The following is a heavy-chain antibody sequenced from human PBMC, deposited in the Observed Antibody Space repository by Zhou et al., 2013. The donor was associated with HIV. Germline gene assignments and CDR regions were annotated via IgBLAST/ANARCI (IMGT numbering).Heavy chain of an antibody. J-gene: IGHJ4*02. Sequence: QVQLLQSGAEVKPPGASVKVSCKASGYSFTSHYMHWVRQAPGQGPEWMGIINPSGGSTTYAQKFQGRVTMTTDTSTRTAYMELRSLRSDDTAVYYCARRYSSSYSPHFDYWGQGTLVTVSS. V-gene: IGHV1-46*01. CDR1: GYSFTSHY. D-gene: IGHD6-13*01. CDR2: INPSGGST. CDR3: ARRYSSSYSPHFDY.